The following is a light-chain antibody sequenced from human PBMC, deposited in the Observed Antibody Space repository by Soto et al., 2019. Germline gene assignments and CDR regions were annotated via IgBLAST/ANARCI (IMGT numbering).Light chain of an antibody. CDR3: QQYNNWPFT. CDR1: QSVSSN. J-gene: IGKJ4*01. CDR2: GAS. Sequence: EIVMTQSPATLSVSPGERATLSCRASQSVSSNLGWYQQKPGQAPRLLIYGASTRATGIPARFSGSGSGTDFTLTISSLEPEDFAVYYCQQYNNWPFTFGGGTKVDIK. V-gene: IGKV3-15*01.